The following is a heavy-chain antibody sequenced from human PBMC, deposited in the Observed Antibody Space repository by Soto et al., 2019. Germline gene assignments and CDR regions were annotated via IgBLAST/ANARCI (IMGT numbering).Heavy chain of an antibody. CDR3: AREGYTFGPGAVRGAFDI. CDR2: IILIFGTT. CDR1: GGTFGSNA. D-gene: IGHD1-1*01. V-gene: IGHV1-69*15. J-gene: IGHJ3*02. Sequence: QVQLVQSETEMRKPGSSVKVSCKASGGTFGSNAISWVRQAPGQGLEWMGNIILIFGTTTNAQNFQGRVTITADESTNTAYMELSSLRSEDTAIYYCAREGYTFGPGAVRGAFDIWCQGTMVTVSS.